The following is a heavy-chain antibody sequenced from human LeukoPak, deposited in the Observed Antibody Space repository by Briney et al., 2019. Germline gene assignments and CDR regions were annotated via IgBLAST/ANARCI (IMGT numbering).Heavy chain of an antibody. CDR3: ARHNNGAFDI. Sequence: SETLSLTCTVSGGSISSYYWGWIRQPPGKGLEWIGYIYYSGSTNYNPSLKSRVTISVDTSKNQLSLKLSSVTAADTAVYYCARHNNGAFDIWGQGTMVTVSS. D-gene: IGHD1-14*01. J-gene: IGHJ3*02. V-gene: IGHV4-59*08. CDR2: IYYSGST. CDR1: GGSISSYY.